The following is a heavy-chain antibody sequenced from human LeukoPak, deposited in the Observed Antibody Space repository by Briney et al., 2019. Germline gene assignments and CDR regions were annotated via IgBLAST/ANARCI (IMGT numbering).Heavy chain of an antibody. CDR2: ISGDNPGT. V-gene: IGHV3-23*01. D-gene: IGHD2-15*01. CDR1: GFTFSTYA. Sequence: GGSLRLSCAASGFTFSTYAMSWVRQTPGKWLEWVAAISGDNPGTYHANSVKGRFTISRDNSKNTLHLQMSGLRAEDTARYYCAKAPVGHCSGAFCYHFDSWGQGTLVTVSS. J-gene: IGHJ4*02. CDR3: AKAPVGHCSGAFCYHFDS.